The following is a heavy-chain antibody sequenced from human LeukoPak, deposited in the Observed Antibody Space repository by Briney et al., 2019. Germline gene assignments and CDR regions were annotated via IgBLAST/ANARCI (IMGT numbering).Heavy chain of an antibody. CDR1: GFTFSSYE. V-gene: IGHV3-48*03. CDR3: AWEGPYKGFDI. CDR2: ISSSGSTI. J-gene: IGHJ3*02. D-gene: IGHD1-14*01. Sequence: GGSLRLSCAASGFTFSSYEMNWVRQAPGKGLEWVSYISSSGSTIYYADSVKGRFTISRDNAKNTLYLQMNSLRAEDTAVYYCAWEGPYKGFDIWGQGTMVTVSS.